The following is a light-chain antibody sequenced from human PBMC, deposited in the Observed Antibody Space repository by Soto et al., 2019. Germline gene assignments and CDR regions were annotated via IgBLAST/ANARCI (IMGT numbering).Light chain of an antibody. J-gene: IGKJ2*01. V-gene: IGKV3-15*01. Sequence: EIVMTQSPDTLSVTAGERATLSCRASQSVSSNLAWYQQKPGQAPRLLIFGASTRATGIPARFSGSGSGTEFTLTISSLQSEDFAVYHCQQYYNWPYTFGQGTTLEIK. CDR3: QQYYNWPYT. CDR2: GAS. CDR1: QSVSSN.